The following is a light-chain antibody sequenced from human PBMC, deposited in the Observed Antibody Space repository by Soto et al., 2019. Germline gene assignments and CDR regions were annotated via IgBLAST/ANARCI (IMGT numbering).Light chain of an antibody. Sequence: DTQMTQSPSYVSAYVGDRVTITCRASQDISSWLAGYQQKPGKAPKLLIYSASSLQSGVPSRFSGSGSGTDFTLTISSLQPEDFATYYCQQANSFPYTFGQGTNLEFK. CDR1: QDISSW. J-gene: IGKJ2*01. V-gene: IGKV1-12*01. CDR2: SAS. CDR3: QQANSFPYT.